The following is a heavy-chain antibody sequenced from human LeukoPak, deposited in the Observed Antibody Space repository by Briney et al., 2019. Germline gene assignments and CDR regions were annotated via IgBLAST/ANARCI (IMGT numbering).Heavy chain of an antibody. V-gene: IGHV3-7*01. CDR2: IKQDGSEK. J-gene: IGHJ4*02. D-gene: IGHD3-3*01. CDR3: ARGVRFLEWLLSPGLFDY. CDR1: GFTFSSYW. Sequence: GGSLRLSCAASGFTFSSYWMSWVRQAPGKGLEWVANIKQDGSEKYYVDSVKGRFTISRDNAKNSLYLQMNSLRAEDTAVYYCARGVRFLEWLLSPGLFDYWGQGTLVTVSS.